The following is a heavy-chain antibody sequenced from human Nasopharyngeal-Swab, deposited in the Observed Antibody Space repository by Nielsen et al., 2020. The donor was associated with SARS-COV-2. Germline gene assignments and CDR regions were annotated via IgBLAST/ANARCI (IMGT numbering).Heavy chain of an antibody. J-gene: IGHJ6*02. Sequence: WVRQAPGQRLEWMGWINTGNGKTKYSQRVQARVTITRDASANTAYMELSSLRSEDTAVYYCARRLLSSTYYYYYALDVWGQGTTVTVSS. CDR3: ARRLLSSTYYYYYALDV. D-gene: IGHD2/OR15-2a*01. CDR2: INTGNGKT. V-gene: IGHV1-3*04.